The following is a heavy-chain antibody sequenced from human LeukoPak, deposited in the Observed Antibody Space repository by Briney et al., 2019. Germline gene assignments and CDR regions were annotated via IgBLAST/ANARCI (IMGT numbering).Heavy chain of an antibody. CDR1: GYTFTTYY. Sequence: ASVKVSCKASGYTFTTYYMHWVRQAPGQGLEWMGIINPSGGSTIYAQKFQGRVTMTRDMSTSTVYMELSSLRSEDTAVYYCASTLLRYFDWLSYYFDYWGLGTLVTVSS. J-gene: IGHJ4*02. CDR3: ASTLLRYFDWLSYYFDY. D-gene: IGHD3-9*01. CDR2: INPSGGST. V-gene: IGHV1-46*01.